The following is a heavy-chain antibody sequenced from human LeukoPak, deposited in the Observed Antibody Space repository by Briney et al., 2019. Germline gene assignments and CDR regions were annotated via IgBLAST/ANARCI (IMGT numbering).Heavy chain of an antibody. V-gene: IGHV3-11*04. CDR1: GFTFSDYY. J-gene: IGHJ6*03. CDR3: ARDNSGYDWSYYYYYYMDV. D-gene: IGHD5-12*01. Sequence: GGSLRLSCAASGFTFSDYYMSWIRQAPGKGLEWVSYISSSGSTIYYADSVKGRFTISRDNAKNSLYLQMNSLRAEDTAVYYCARDNSGYDWSYYYYYYMDVWGKGTTVTVSS. CDR2: ISSSGSTI.